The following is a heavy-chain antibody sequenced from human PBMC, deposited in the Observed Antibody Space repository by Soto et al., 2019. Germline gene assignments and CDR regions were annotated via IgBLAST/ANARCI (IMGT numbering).Heavy chain of an antibody. CDR2: VNHNGNT. CDR1: GHSISSGYY. D-gene: IGHD5-12*01. V-gene: IGHV4-38-2*01. CDR3: ARGADIMATTGDAFDI. Sequence: SETLSLTCAVSGHSISSGYYRGWIRQPPGKGGEWSGNVNHNGNTYYNPSLKSRLPISLRTSKNQFSLKLSSVTAADTAVYYCARGADIMATTGDAFDIWGQGTMVTVSS. J-gene: IGHJ3*02.